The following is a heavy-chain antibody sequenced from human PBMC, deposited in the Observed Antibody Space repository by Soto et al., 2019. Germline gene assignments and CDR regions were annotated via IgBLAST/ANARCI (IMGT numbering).Heavy chain of an antibody. CDR1: GFTFSSYA. CDR2: ISGSGGST. V-gene: IGHV3-23*01. CDR3: ARRGSGGWFAP. J-gene: IGHJ5*02. Sequence: EVQLLESGGGLVQPGGSLRLSCAASGFTFSSYAMSWVRQAPGKGLEWVSVISGSGGSTYYADSVKGRFTISRDNSKNTLYLQMNSLRAEDTALYYCARRGSGGWFAPWGQGTLVTVSS. D-gene: IGHD3-16*01.